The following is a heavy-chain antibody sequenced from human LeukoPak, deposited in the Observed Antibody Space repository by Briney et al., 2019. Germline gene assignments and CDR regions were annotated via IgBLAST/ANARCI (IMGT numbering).Heavy chain of an antibody. J-gene: IGHJ6*03. Sequence: SETLSLTCTVSGGFISNSRDYWAWIRQPPGKGLEWIANIYYSGSTYYSPSLKSRVTISVDTSKNQFSLKLSSVTAADTAVYYCARVPRFFGVKDAGRGELLPNYYSYMDVWGKGTTVTVSS. CDR1: GGFISNSRDY. CDR3: ARVPRFFGVKDAGRGELLPNYYSYMDV. V-gene: IGHV4-39*07. D-gene: IGHD3-10*01. CDR2: IYYSGST.